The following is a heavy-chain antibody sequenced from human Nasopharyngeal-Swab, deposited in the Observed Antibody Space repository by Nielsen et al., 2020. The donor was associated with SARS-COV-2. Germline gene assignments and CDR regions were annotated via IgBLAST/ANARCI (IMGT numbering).Heavy chain of an antibody. Sequence: GGSLRLSCAASGFTFSSFAMHWVRQAPGKGLEWVGLISYDGSHENYADSVRGRFTISRDNSKDTVHLQMNSLRPEDTAVYYCAGDSVYNFGVFIITTSFMDVWGKGTTVTVSS. CDR3: AGDSVYNFGVFIITTSFMDV. CDR1: GFTFSSFA. V-gene: IGHV3-30*04. CDR2: ISYDGSHE. D-gene: IGHD3-3*01. J-gene: IGHJ6*03.